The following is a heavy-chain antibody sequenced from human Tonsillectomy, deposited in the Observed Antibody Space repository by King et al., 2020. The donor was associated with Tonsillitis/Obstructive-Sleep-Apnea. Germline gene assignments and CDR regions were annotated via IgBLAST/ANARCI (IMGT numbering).Heavy chain of an antibody. CDR1: GGSISSSSYY. CDR3: AGPFTLEPGAGYYYYYMDV. Sequence: VQLQESGPGLVKPSETLSLTCTVSGGSISSSSYYWGWIRQPPGKGLEWIGSIYYSGSTYYNPSLKSRVTISVDTSKNQFSLKLSSVTAADTAVYYCAGPFTLEPGAGYYYYYMDVSGKGTTVTVSS. CDR2: IYYSGST. D-gene: IGHD1-1*01. V-gene: IGHV4-39*01. J-gene: IGHJ6*03.